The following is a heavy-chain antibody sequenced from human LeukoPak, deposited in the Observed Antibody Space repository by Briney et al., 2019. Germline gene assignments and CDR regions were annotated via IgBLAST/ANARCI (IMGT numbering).Heavy chain of an antibody. J-gene: IGHJ6*02. D-gene: IGHD6-13*01. CDR2: IYPGDSDT. CDR3: ARIAAAGPLYYYYYGMDV. Sequence: GESLKISCKGSGYSFTSYWIGWVRQVPGKGLEWMGIIYPGDSDTRYSPSFQGQVTISADKSISTAYLQWSSLKASDTAMYYCARIAAAGPLYYYYYGMDVWGQGTAVTVSS. V-gene: IGHV5-51*01. CDR1: GYSFTSYW.